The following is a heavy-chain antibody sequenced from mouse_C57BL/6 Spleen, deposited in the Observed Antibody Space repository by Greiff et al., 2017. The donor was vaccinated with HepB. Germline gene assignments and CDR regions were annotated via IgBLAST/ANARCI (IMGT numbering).Heavy chain of an antibody. CDR2: IYPGSGNT. Sequence: QVQLQQSGAELVRPGASVKLSCKASGYTFTDYYINWVKQRPGQGLEWIARIYPGSGNTYYNEKFKGKATLTAEKSSSTAYMQLSSLTSEDSAVYFCARPGLGWYFDVWGTGTTVTVSS. J-gene: IGHJ1*03. D-gene: IGHD2-2*01. CDR1: GYTFTDYY. V-gene: IGHV1-76*01. CDR3: ARPGLGWYFDV.